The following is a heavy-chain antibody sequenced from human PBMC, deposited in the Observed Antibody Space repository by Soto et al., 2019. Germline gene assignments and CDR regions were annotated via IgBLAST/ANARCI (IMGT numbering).Heavy chain of an antibody. CDR2: IYSGGNT. J-gene: IGHJ4*02. CDR3: AGERGRRIDY. Sequence: EVQLVESGGGLIQPGGSVRLSCAASGFIVSDSYMTWVRQAPGKGLEWVSIIYSGGNTYYADSVKGRFTISRDNSKNTLYLQMNSLRVEDTAVYYCAGERGRRIDYWGQGTLVTVSS. V-gene: IGHV3-53*01. CDR1: GFIVSDSY.